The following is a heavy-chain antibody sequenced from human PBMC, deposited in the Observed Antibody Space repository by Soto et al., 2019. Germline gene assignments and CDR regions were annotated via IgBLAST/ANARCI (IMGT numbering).Heavy chain of an antibody. D-gene: IGHD6-19*01. CDR2: ITDSGYTA. CDR3: AKNGQWLATPPEA. Sequence: LRLSCAASGFSFGTFVMTWFRQAPGGGLEWVASITDSGYTASYAETVEGRFTVSRDNSKNKLHLQMNDLRAEDTATYYCAKNGQWLATPPEAWGQGTLVTVSS. V-gene: IGHV3-23*01. J-gene: IGHJ4*02. CDR1: GFSFGTFV.